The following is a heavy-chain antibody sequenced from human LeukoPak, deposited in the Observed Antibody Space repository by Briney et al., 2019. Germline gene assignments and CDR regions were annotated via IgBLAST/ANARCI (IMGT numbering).Heavy chain of an antibody. CDR2: ISSSSSVI. Sequence: GGSLRLSCAASGFTFSSYSMNWVPQAPGKGLEWVSYISSSSSVIDYADSVKGRFTISRDNAKNSLYLQMNSLRAEDTAFYYCARARGYSYGYSDYWGQGTLVTVSS. D-gene: IGHD5-18*01. CDR3: ARARGYSYGYSDY. CDR1: GFTFSSYS. V-gene: IGHV3-48*01. J-gene: IGHJ4*02.